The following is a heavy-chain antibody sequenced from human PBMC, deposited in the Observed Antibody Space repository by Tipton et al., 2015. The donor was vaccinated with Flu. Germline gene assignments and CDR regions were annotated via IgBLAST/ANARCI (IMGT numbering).Heavy chain of an antibody. CDR3: ARSSTRGESDF. Sequence: TLSLTCTVSGGSISSSSYYWNWIRQPAGKGLQWIGRVHTSGTTYNPSLKSRITISLDTSKNQFSLKLTSVSVADTAVYYCARSSTRGESDFWGQGILVTVSS. V-gene: IGHV4-61*02. D-gene: IGHD3-16*01. CDR2: VHTSGTT. J-gene: IGHJ4*02. CDR1: GGSISSSSYY.